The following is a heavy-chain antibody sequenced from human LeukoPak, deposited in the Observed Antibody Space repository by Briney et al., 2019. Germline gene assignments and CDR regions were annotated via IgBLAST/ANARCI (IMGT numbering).Heavy chain of an antibody. CDR2: ITHSGST. J-gene: IGHJ4*02. D-gene: IGHD2-2*01. Sequence: PSETLCLTCAVYGGSFGGYYWSWIPHPPGKGLEWSGEITHSGSTNYNPSLKSRITISVDTSKTQFSLKLSSVTAADPAVYYCAGCRLGYCSSTSCSSRHYFDYWGQGTLVTVSS. CDR1: GGSFGGYY. CDR3: AGCRLGYCSSTSCSSRHYFDY. V-gene: IGHV4-34*01.